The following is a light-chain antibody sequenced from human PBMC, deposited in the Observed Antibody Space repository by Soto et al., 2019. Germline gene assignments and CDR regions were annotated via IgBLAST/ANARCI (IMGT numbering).Light chain of an antibody. CDR3: QESYLDPFS. Sequence: ITQSPSSLSSSVRTRFTIPFRASQSISTYLNWYQKKPGKGPNILIYDASRLQSGVPSRFSGSGGGTDFTLSISSVQPEQFATYVCQESYLDPFSFGQATRLGI. J-gene: IGKJ5*01. CDR2: DAS. CDR1: QSISTY. V-gene: IGKV1-39*01.